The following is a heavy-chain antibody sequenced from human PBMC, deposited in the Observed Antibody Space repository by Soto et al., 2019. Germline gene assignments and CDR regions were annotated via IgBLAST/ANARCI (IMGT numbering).Heavy chain of an antibody. CDR3: AKDLTEPRWELLHYYYYGMDV. V-gene: IGHV3-30*18. Sequence: GGSLRLSCAASGFTFSSYGMHWVRQAPGKGLEWVAVISYDGSNKYYADSVKGRFTISRDNSKNTLYLQMNSLRAEDTAVYYCAKDLTEPRWELLHYYYYGMDVWGQGTTVTVSS. CDR1: GFTFSSYG. CDR2: ISYDGSNK. D-gene: IGHD1-26*01. J-gene: IGHJ6*02.